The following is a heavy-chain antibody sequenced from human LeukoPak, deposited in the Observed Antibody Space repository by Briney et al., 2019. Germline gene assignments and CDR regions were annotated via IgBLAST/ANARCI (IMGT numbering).Heavy chain of an antibody. CDR3: ATARGTYDYVWGSYRHSYFDY. D-gene: IGHD3-16*02. CDR2: ISSSSSTI. CDR1: GFTFSS. V-gene: IGHV3-48*01. Sequence: GGSLRLSCAASGFTFSSMNWVRQAPGKGLEWVSYISSSSSTIYYADSVKGRFTISRDNAKNSLYLQMNSLRAEDTAVYYCATARGTYDYVWGSYRHSYFDYWGQGTLVTVSS. J-gene: IGHJ4*02.